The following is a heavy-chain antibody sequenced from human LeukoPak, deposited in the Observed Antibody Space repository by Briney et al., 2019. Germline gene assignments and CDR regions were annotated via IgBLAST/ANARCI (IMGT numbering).Heavy chain of an antibody. CDR3: ARGPEYYDYVWGSYRGGSMDY. CDR2: ISAYNGNT. CDR1: GYRFSNYG. Sequence: GASVKVSCKASGYRFSNYGISWVRQAPGQGLEWMGWISAYNGNTNYAQKLQGRVTMTTDTSTSTAYMELRSLRSDDTAVYYCARGPEYYDYVWGSYRGGSMDYWGQGTLVTVSS. V-gene: IGHV1-18*01. D-gene: IGHD3-16*02. J-gene: IGHJ4*02.